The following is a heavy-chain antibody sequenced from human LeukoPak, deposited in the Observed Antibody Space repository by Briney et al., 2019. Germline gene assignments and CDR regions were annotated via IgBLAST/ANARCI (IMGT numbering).Heavy chain of an antibody. V-gene: IGHV3-74*01. Sequence: GGSLRLSCAASGFTFSSYWMHWVRQAPGKGLVWVSRINSDGSSTSYADSVKGRFTISRDNAKNSLYLQMNSLRAADTAVYYCAELGNNTIGGVWGKGTTVTISS. CDR2: INSDGSST. D-gene: IGHD1-7*01. CDR1: GFTFSSYW. J-gene: IGHJ6*04. CDR3: AELGNNTIGGV.